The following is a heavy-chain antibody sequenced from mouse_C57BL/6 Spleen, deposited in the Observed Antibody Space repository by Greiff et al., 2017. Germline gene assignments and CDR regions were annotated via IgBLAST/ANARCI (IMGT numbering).Heavy chain of an antibody. CDR2: ISDGGSYT. Sequence: EVKLMESGGGLVKPGGSLKLSCAASGFTFSSYAMSWVRQTPEKRLEWVATISDGGSYTYYPDNVKGRFTISRDNAKNNLYLQMSHLTSEDTAMYYCARGAGTDAMDYWGQGTSVTVSS. V-gene: IGHV5-4*03. CDR3: ARGAGTDAMDY. J-gene: IGHJ4*01. D-gene: IGHD4-1*01. CDR1: GFTFSSYA.